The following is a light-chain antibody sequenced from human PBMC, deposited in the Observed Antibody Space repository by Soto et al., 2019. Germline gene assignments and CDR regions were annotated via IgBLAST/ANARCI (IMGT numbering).Light chain of an antibody. J-gene: IGLJ1*01. CDR2: EVS. CDR3: SSHTGSSTDYV. Sequence: QSALTQPASVSGSPGQSITISCTGSSSDVGSSKYVSWYQQHPGKVPKVMIYEVSNRPLGVSNRFSGSKSGNTASMTISGLQAEDEADYYCSSHTGSSTDYVFGTGTKLTVL. V-gene: IGLV2-14*01. CDR1: SSDVGSSKY.